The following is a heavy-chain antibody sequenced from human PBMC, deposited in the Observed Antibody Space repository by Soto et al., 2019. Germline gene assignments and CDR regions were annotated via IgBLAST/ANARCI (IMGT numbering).Heavy chain of an antibody. V-gene: IGHV4-59*01. CDR1: GGSISSYY. D-gene: IGHD3-16*01. J-gene: IGHJ4*02. Sequence: SETLSLTCTVSGGSISSYYWSWIRQPPGKGLEWIGYIYYSGSTNYNPSLKSRVTISIDTSKNQFSLKLSSVTAADTAVYYCARVGPLYNFDYWGQGTLVTVSS. CDR2: IYYSGST. CDR3: ARVGPLYNFDY.